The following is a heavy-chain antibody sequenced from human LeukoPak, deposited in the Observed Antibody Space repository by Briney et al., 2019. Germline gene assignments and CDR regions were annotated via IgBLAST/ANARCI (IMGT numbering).Heavy chain of an antibody. CDR3: ARDGNYYDSSGYCSL. J-gene: IGHJ4*02. CDR1: GGTFSSYA. Sequence: SVKVSCKASGGTFSSYAISWVRQAPGQGLEWMGGIIPIFGTANYAQKFQGRVTITADESTSTAYMELSSLRSEDTAVYYCARDGNYYDSSGYCSLWGQGTLVTVSS. D-gene: IGHD3-22*01. CDR2: IIPIFGTA. V-gene: IGHV1-69*01.